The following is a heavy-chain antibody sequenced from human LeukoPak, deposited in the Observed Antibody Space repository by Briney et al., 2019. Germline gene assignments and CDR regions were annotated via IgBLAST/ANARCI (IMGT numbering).Heavy chain of an antibody. CDR3: ARWDFWSAIDH. CDR1: GDSITSYY. CDR2: IYHTGTA. J-gene: IGHJ4*02. Sequence: SETLSLTCTVSGDSITSYYWSWIRQSPGKGLEWIGYIYHTGTANSNPSLRSRVTISIDTSKNLFSLKLSSVTAADTAVYYCARWDFWSAIDHWGQGTLVTVSS. V-gene: IGHV4-59*01. D-gene: IGHD3-3*01.